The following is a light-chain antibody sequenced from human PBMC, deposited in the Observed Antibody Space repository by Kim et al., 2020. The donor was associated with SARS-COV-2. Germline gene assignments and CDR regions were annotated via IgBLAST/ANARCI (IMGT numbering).Light chain of an antibody. CDR2: GNS. Sequence: QSVLTQPPSVSGAPGQRVTISCTGSSSNIGAGYDVHWYQQLPGTAPKLLMYGNSNRPSGVPDRFSGSKSGTSASLAITGLQAEDEADYYCQSYDNSLSGWVFGGGTQLTVL. CDR1: SSNIGAGYD. J-gene: IGLJ3*02. CDR3: QSYDNSLSGWV. V-gene: IGLV1-40*01.